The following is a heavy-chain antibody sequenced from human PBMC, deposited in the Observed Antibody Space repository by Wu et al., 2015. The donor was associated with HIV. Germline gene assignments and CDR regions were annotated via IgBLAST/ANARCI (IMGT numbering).Heavy chain of an antibody. CDR1: GGTFSSYA. J-gene: IGHJ4*02. D-gene: IGHD2-2*01. CDR2: IIPIFDTA. CDR3: ARVYSSTWYDFFDY. Sequence: QVQLVQSGAEVKKPGASVKVSCKASGGTFSSYAISWVRQAPGQGLEWMGGIIPIFDTATYAQKFQGRVTITTDESTSTAYMELSSLRSEDTAIYYCARVYSSTWYDFFDYWGQGTLSPSPQ. V-gene: IGHV1-69*01.